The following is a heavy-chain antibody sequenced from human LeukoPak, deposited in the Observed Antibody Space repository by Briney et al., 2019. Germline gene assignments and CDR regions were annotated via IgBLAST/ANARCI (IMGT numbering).Heavy chain of an antibody. D-gene: IGHD3-10*01. CDR3: AKMMGVWFGELANY. V-gene: IGHV3-23*01. Sequence: PGGSLRLSCAASGFTFSDAWMSWVRQAPGKGLEWVSAISGSGGSTYYADSVKGRFTISRDNSKNTLYLQMNSLRAEDTAVYYCAKMMGVWFGELANYWGQGTLVTVSS. J-gene: IGHJ4*02. CDR1: GFTFSDAW. CDR2: ISGSGGST.